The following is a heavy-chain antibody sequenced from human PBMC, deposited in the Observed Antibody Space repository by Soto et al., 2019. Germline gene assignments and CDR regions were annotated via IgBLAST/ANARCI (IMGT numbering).Heavy chain of an antibody. CDR2: INAGNGNT. Sequence: GASVKVSCKASGYTFTSYAMHWVRQAPGQRLEWMGWINAGNGNTKYSQKFQGRVTITRDTSASTAYMELSSLRSEDTAVYYCARDSEGWWSRTSCSSDYYYDYYGMDVWGQGTTVTVSS. J-gene: IGHJ6*02. D-gene: IGHD2-2*01. CDR3: ARDSEGWWSRTSCSSDYYYDYYGMDV. V-gene: IGHV1-3*01. CDR1: GYTFTSYA.